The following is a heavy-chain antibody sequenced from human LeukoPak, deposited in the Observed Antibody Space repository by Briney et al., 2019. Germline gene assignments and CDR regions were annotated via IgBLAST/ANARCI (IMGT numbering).Heavy chain of an antibody. CDR1: GFPFSSYW. V-gene: IGHV3-21*01. J-gene: IGHJ4*02. D-gene: IGHD1-26*01. CDR3: ARGYRLLDY. Sequence: GGSLRLSCVASGFPFSSYWMTWVRQAPGKGLEWVSSISSSSSYIYYADSVKGRFTISRDNTKNSLYLQMNSLRAEDTAVYYCARGYRLLDYWGQGTLVTVSS. CDR2: ISSSSSYI.